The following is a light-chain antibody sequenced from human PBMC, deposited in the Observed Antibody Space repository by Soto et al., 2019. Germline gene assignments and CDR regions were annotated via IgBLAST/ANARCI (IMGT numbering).Light chain of an antibody. Sequence: SVLTQPASVSGSPGQSITLSCTGTSSDVGGYNYVSWYQQHPGKAPKLMIYDVSNRPSGVSNRFSGSKSGNTASLTISGLQAEDEADYYCSSYTSSSTLEVVFGGGTKLTVL. V-gene: IGLV2-14*01. CDR1: SSDVGGYNY. CDR2: DVS. J-gene: IGLJ2*01. CDR3: SSYTSSSTLEVV.